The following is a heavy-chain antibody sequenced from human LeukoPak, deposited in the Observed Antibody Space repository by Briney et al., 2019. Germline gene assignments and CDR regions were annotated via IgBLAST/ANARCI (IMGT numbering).Heavy chain of an antibody. CDR1: GFTFVDYA. CDR2: IRSKTYGGTT. D-gene: IGHD6-19*01. CDR3: TRVGSVAGTVRFFDC. V-gene: IGHV3-49*04. J-gene: IGHJ4*02. Sequence: PGGSLRLSCIVSGFTFVDYALTWVRQAPGKELEWVGSIRSKTYGGTTEYAASVKGRFTISRDDSKSIAYLQMNSLKTEDTAVYYCTRVGSVAGTVRFFDCWGQGTLVTVSS.